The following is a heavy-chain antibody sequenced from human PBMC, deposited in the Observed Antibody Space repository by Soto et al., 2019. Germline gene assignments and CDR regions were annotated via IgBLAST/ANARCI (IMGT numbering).Heavy chain of an antibody. Sequence: QVQLQQWGAGLLKPSETLSLTCAVYGRSFSNPYYYWSWIRQPPGKGLEWIGEVNHSGSTNYTTTLKSRFTISLATSKNLFSLRLTAVPAADTAVYYCATLDSTGGYLEDWGQGSLVTVSS. D-gene: IGHD6-19*01. CDR3: ATLDSTGGYLED. CDR2: VNHSGST. V-gene: IGHV4-34*01. J-gene: IGHJ4*02. CDR1: GRSFSNPYYY.